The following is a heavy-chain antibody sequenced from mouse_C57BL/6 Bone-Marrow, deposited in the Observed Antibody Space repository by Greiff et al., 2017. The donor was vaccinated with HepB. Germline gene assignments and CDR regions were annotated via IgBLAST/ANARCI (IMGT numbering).Heavy chain of an antibody. D-gene: IGHD2-4*01. J-gene: IGHJ3*01. Sequence: EVQGVESGGGLVQPGGSLKLSCAASGFTFSDYYMYWVRQTPEKRLEWVAYISNGGGSTYYPDTVKGRFTISRDNAKNTLYLQMRRLKSEDTAMYYCPRPGGDLYYDCDFAYWGQGTLVTVSA. V-gene: IGHV5-12*01. CDR2: ISNGGGST. CDR3: PRPGGDLYYDCDFAY. CDR1: GFTFSDYY.